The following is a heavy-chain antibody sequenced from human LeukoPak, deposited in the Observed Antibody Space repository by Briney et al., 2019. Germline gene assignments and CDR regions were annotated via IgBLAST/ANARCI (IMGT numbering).Heavy chain of an antibody. CDR1: GFTFSTYA. D-gene: IGHD6-13*01. CDR2: ISGSGDST. J-gene: IGHJ4*02. Sequence: GGSLRLSCAASGFTFSTYAMTWVRQAPGKGLEWVSAISGSGDSTSYGDSVKGRFTISRDNSKNTVYLQMNSLRAEDTAVYYCAKDYPAAVNNYFDYWGRGTLVTVSS. V-gene: IGHV3-23*01. CDR3: AKDYPAAVNNYFDY.